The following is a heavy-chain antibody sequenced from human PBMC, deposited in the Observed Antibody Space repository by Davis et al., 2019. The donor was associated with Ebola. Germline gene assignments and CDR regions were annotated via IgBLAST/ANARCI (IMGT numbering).Heavy chain of an antibody. CDR2: ISGAGGNT. CDR3: ARGGSGSGWHYFDF. Sequence: GESLKISCAGSGFTFSDYGMNWVRQAPGKGLEWVSYISGAGGNTYYADSVKGRFTLPRDNSKNTVSLQMNSLRDEDTAVYYCARGGSGSGWHYFDFWGQGTLVTVSS. D-gene: IGHD6-19*01. CDR1: GFTFSDYG. J-gene: IGHJ4*02. V-gene: IGHV3-23*01.